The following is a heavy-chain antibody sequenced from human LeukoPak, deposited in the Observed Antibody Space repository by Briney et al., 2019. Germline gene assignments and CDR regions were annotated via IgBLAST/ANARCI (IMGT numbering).Heavy chain of an antibody. D-gene: IGHD2-21*02. CDR3: ARVDLIVVVTAVSGAFDI. J-gene: IGHJ3*02. CDR2: IYSGGST. CDR1: GFTVSSNY. V-gene: IGHV3-66*01. Sequence: SGGSLRLSCAASGFTVSSNYMSWVRQAPGKGLEWVSVIYSGGSTYYADSVKGRFTISRDNSKNTLYLQMNSLRAEDTAVYYCARVDLIVVVTAVSGAFDIWGQGTMVTVSS.